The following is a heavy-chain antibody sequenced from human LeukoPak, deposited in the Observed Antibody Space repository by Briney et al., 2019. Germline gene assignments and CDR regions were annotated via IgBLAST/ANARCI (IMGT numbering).Heavy chain of an antibody. CDR1: GSTIDEYA. Sequence: PGRSLRLSCVASGSTIDEYAMHWVRQAPGKGLEWVSGINWISDFVAYADSVMGRFIISRDNARNTVYLEMNSLRAEDTAVYYCAKDPRIQGYDYGTVLDYWGQGTLVTVSS. CDR2: INWISDFV. J-gene: IGHJ4*02. CDR3: AKDPRIQGYDYGTVLDY. D-gene: IGHD5-18*01. V-gene: IGHV3-9*01.